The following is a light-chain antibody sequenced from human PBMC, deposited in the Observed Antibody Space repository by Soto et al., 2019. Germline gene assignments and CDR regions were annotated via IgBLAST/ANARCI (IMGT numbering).Light chain of an antibody. V-gene: IGKV1-5*01. CDR2: DAS. CDR1: QSISSW. Sequence: DIQMTQSPSTLSASVGDRVTITCRASQSISSWLAWYQQKPGKAPKLLIYDASSLESGVPSRFSGSGSGTEFTLTISSLQPDDFATYYCQHDNSYSSTFGQGTKV. J-gene: IGKJ1*01. CDR3: QHDNSYSST.